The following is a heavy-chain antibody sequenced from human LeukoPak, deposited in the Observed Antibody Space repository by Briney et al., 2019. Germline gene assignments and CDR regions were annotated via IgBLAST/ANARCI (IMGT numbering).Heavy chain of an antibody. CDR2: ISWSSGSI. Sequence: HSGGSLRLSCAASGFTFDDYAMPWVRQAPGKGLEWVSGISWSSGSIGYADSVKGRFTISRDNAKNSLYLQMNSLRAEDTALYYCAKAPGPCQLGVDYFDYWGQGTLVTVSS. CDR3: AKAPGPCQLGVDYFDY. D-gene: IGHD2-8*01. V-gene: IGHV3-9*01. J-gene: IGHJ4*02. CDR1: GFTFDDYA.